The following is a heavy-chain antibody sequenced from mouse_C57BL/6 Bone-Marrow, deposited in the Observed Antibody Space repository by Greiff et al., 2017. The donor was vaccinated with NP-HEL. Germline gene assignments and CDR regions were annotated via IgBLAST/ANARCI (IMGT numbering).Heavy chain of an antibody. CDR3: ARRADYDYDEERVDY. D-gene: IGHD2-4*01. CDR2: IYWDDDK. V-gene: IGHV8-12*01. J-gene: IGHJ2*01. Sequence: QVTLKESGPGILQSSQTLSLTCSFSGFSLSTSGMGVSWIRQPSGKGLEWLAHIYWDDDKRYNPSLKSRLTISKDTSRNQVFLKITSVDTADTATYYCARRADYDYDEERVDYWGQGTTLTVSS. CDR1: GFSLSTSGMG.